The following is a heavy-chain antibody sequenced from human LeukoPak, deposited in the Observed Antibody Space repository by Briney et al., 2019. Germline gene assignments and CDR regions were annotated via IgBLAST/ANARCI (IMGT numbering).Heavy chain of an antibody. CDR1: GFTFSSYA. CDR2: IRDSGGKT. D-gene: IGHD3-16*01. J-gene: IGHJ1*01. V-gene: IGHV3-23*01. Sequence: GGSLRLSCEASGFTFSSYAMAWVRQAPGKGLEWVSAIRDSGGKTDSADSVKGRFTISRDNSKNTLFLHMSSLRADDTAVYYCVTILGSYAAEYFQHWGQGTLVTVSS. CDR3: VTILGSYAAEYFQH.